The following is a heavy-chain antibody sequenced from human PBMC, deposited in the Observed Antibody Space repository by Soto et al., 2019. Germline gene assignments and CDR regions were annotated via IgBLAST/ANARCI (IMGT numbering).Heavy chain of an antibody. CDR2: INAGNGNT. V-gene: IGHV1-3*01. D-gene: IGHD2-15*01. Sequence: QVQLVQSGAEVKKPGASVKVSCKASGYTFTSYAMHLVRQAPGQRLEWMGWINAGNGNTKYSQKFQGRVTITRDTSASTAYMELSSLRSEDTAVYYCARAQYCSGGSCYRGHGMDVWGQGTTVTVSS. CDR3: ARAQYCSGGSCYRGHGMDV. J-gene: IGHJ6*02. CDR1: GYTFTSYA.